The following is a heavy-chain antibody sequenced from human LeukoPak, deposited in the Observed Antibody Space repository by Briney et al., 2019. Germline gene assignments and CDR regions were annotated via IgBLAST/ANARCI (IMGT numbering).Heavy chain of an antibody. J-gene: IGHJ4*02. CDR2: VYYSGST. V-gene: IGHV4-59*01. CDR3: ARGRPMYYDSSGYPLIYFDY. CDR1: GGSISRYY. Sequence: SETLSLTCTVSGGSISRYYWSWIRQPPGKGLEWIGYVYYSGSTNYNPSLKTRVTISVDTSKNQFSLKLSSVIAADTAVYYCARGRPMYYDSSGYPLIYFDYWGQGTLVTVSS. D-gene: IGHD3-22*01.